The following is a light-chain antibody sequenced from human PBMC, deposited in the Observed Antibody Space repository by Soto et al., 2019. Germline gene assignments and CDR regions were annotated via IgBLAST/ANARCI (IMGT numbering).Light chain of an antibody. J-gene: IGKJ1*01. CDR1: QGISSW. V-gene: IGKV1-5*01. CDR3: QQYDSYLHT. Sequence: IQMTQSPSTLSASTGDRVTITCRASQGISSWLAWYQQKPGKAPKLLIYDASTLESGVPSRFSGSGFGTEFTLTISSLQSEDFATYYCQQYDSYLHTFGQGTKVDI. CDR2: DAS.